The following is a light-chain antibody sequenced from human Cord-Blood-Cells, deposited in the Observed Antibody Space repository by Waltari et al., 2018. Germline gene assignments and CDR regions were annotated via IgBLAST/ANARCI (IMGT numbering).Light chain of an antibody. CDR2: EGS. CDR1: SSDVGSYNL. CDR3: CSEAGSSTYVV. J-gene: IGLJ2*01. V-gene: IGLV2-23*01. Sequence: QSALTQPASVSGSPGQSITISCTGTSSDVGSYNLVSWYQQHPGKAPKLMIYEGSNRPSVVSNRFSGSKAGNTACRTISGLQCEDEADYYCCSEAGSSTYVVFGGGTKLTVL.